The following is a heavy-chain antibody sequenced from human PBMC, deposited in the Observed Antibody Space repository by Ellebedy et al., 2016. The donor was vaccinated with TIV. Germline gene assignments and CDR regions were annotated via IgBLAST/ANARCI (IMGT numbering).Heavy chain of an antibody. J-gene: IGHJ3*02. Sequence: SETLSLXCSVSGDSVTSSSYYWTWIRQRPGRGLEWIGYISNTGKTYYNSSLKSRVDVSLDTSENQFSLKLSSMTAADTAVYYCATQGVIRDPDAFDIWGQGTMVTVSS. CDR1: GDSVTSSSYY. CDR2: ISNTGKT. CDR3: ATQGVIRDPDAFDI. D-gene: IGHD3-22*01. V-gene: IGHV4-31*03.